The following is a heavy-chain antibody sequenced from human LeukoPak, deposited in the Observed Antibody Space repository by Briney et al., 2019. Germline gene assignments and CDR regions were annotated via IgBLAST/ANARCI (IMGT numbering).Heavy chain of an antibody. D-gene: IGHD1-14*01. V-gene: IGHV3-48*02. CDR2: IGTSSSPK. Sequence: GGSLRLSCAASGFAFSSYSMNWVRQAPGKGLEWVSYIGTSSSPKYYADSVKGRFTISRDNVKNSIYLQMDSLRDEDTAVYYCARGNRGLSPDYWGQGTLVTVSS. J-gene: IGHJ4*02. CDR1: GFAFSSYS. CDR3: ARGNRGLSPDY.